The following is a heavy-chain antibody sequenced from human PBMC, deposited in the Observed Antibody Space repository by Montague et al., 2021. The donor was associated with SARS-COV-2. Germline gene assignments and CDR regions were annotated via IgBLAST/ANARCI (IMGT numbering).Heavy chain of an antibody. CDR3: ARDYSDDGSGYYYGMDV. D-gene: IGHD4-17*01. V-gene: IGHV4-39*07. J-gene: IGHJ6*02. CDR1: GGSISSSSYY. Sequence: SETLSLTCTVSGGSISSSSYYWGWIRQPPGKGLEWIGSIYYSGSTYYNPSLKSRVTISVDTSKNQFSLKLSTVTAAATAGYYCARDYSDDGSGYYYGMDVWGQGTTVTVSS. CDR2: IYYSGST.